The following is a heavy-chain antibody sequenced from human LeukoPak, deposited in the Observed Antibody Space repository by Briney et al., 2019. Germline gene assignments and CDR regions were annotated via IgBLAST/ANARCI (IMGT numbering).Heavy chain of an antibody. CDR3: ATYGTYDYDSSGPPDY. CDR2: ISSSSSYI. Sequence: GGSLRLSCAASGFTFSSYSMNWVRQAPGKGLEWVSSISSSSSYIYYADSVKGRFTISRDNAKNSLYLQMNSLRAEDTAVYYCATYGTYDYDSSGPPDYWGQGTLVTVSS. V-gene: IGHV3-21*01. D-gene: IGHD3-22*01. J-gene: IGHJ4*02. CDR1: GFTFSSYS.